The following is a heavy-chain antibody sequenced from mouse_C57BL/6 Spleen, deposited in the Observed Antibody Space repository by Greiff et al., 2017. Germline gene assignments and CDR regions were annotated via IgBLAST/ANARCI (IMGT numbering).Heavy chain of an antibody. D-gene: IGHD1-1*01. Sequence: QVHVKQSGAELVKPGASVKMSCKASGYTFTSYWITWVKQRPGQGLEWIGDIYPGSGSTNYNEKFKSKATLTVDTSSSTAYMQLSSLTSEDSAVYYCAREYYGSSLDWFAYWGQGTLVTVSA. CDR2: IYPGSGST. J-gene: IGHJ3*01. CDR3: AREYYGSSLDWFAY. CDR1: GYTFTSYW. V-gene: IGHV1-55*01.